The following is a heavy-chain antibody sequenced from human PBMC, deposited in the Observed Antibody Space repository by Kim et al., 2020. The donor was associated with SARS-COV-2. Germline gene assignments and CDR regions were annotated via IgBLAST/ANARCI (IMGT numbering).Heavy chain of an antibody. CDR1: GYTFTSYD. Sequence: ASVKVSCKASGYTFTSYDINWVRQATGQGLEWMGWMNPNSGNTGYAQKFQGRVTMTRNTSISTAYMELSSLRSEDTAVYYCARPGGGMKGQRFLEWSTSGHLGHGMDVWGQGTTVTVSS. CDR2: MNPNSGNT. V-gene: IGHV1-8*01. J-gene: IGHJ6*02. D-gene: IGHD3-3*01. CDR3: ARPGGGMKGQRFLEWSTSGHLGHGMDV.